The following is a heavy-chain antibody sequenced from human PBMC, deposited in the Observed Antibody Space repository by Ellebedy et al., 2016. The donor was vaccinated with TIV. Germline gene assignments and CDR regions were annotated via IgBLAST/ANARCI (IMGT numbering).Heavy chain of an antibody. J-gene: IGHJ4*02. Sequence: GGSLRLSXAASGFTFSSYWMSWVRQAPGKGLEWVANIKQDGSEKYYVDSVKGRFTISRDSAKNSLYLQMNSLRAEDTAVYYCARALSSITIFGVVTRYYYFDYWGQGTLVTVSS. CDR2: IKQDGSEK. V-gene: IGHV3-7*02. CDR3: ARALSSITIFGVVTRYYYFDY. D-gene: IGHD3-3*01. CDR1: GFTFSSYW.